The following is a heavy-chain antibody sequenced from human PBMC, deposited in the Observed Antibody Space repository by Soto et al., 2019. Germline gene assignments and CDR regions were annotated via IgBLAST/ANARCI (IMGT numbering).Heavy chain of an antibody. D-gene: IGHD6-19*01. CDR2: INTNGVNT. Sequence: EVQLVESGGGLVQPGGSLRLFCAASGFTFSGYSMFWVRQAPGKRLEYVSAINTNGVNTFYAKSVKGRFTISRDNSKNTMYLQMGSLRAEDMAVYYCARGRVEDSSGWATYFDYWGQGTLVTVSS. J-gene: IGHJ4*02. CDR3: ARGRVEDSSGWATYFDY. V-gene: IGHV3-64*01. CDR1: GFTFSGYS.